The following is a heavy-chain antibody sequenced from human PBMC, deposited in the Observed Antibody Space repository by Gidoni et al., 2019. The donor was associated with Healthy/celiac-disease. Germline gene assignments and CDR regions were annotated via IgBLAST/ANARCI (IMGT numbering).Heavy chain of an antibody. V-gene: IGHV3-21*01. J-gene: IGHJ4*02. D-gene: IGHD3-10*02. CDR2: ISSSSSYI. Sequence: EVQLVESGGGLVKPGGSLRLYCAASGFTFSSNSMNWVRQAQGKGLEWVSSISSSSSYIYYAYSVKGRFTISRDNAKNSLYLQMNSLRAEDTALYYCASGEWLCSGWGQGTLVTVSS. CDR3: ASGEWLCSG. CDR1: GFTFSSNS.